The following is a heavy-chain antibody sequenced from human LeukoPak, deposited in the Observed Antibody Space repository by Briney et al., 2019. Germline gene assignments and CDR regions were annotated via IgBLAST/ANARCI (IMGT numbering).Heavy chain of an antibody. D-gene: IGHD6-19*01. V-gene: IGHV4-59*01. CDR2: NYYSGRT. CDR3: ARERAVAVYFDY. Sequence: SEILSLTCTVSGGSISSYYWSWIRQPPGKGLEWIGYNYYSGRTNYNTSLKSRVTFSVDTSMNHFSLKLSSVTAADTAVYYCARERAVAVYFDYWGQGTLVTVSS. J-gene: IGHJ4*02. CDR1: GGSISSYY.